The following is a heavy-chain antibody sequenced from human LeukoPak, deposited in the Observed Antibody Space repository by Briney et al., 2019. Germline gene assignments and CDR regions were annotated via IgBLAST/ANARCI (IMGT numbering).Heavy chain of an antibody. CDR3: ARVWYDDYFDY. CDR1: GFTFSSYW. Sequence: GGSLRLSCAAPGFTFSSYWMHWVRHAPGKGLVWVSRINSDGSSTSYADSVKGRFTISRDNAKNTLYLQMNSLRAEDTAVYYCARVWYDDYFDYWGQGTLVTVSS. D-gene: IGHD3-16*01. CDR2: INSDGSST. J-gene: IGHJ4*02. V-gene: IGHV3-74*01.